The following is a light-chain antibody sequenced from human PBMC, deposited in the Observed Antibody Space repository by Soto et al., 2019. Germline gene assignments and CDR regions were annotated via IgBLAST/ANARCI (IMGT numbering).Light chain of an antibody. CDR2: AAS. CDR1: QSISSY. Sequence: DIQMTQSPSSLSASVGDRVTITCRASQSISSYLNWYQQKPGKAPKLLIYAASSLQSGVPSRFSGSGSGTDFTITISSLQPEDFATYYCQPSYSTPPAFGQGTKLEIK. V-gene: IGKV1-39*01. CDR3: QPSYSTPPA. J-gene: IGKJ2*01.